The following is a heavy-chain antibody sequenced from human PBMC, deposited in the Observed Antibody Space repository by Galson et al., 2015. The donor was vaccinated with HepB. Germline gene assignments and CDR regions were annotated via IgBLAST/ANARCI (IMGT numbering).Heavy chain of an antibody. V-gene: IGHV4-59*01. J-gene: IGHJ4*02. D-gene: IGHD2-21*02. CDR2: IYYSGST. Sequence: QVQLQESGPGLVKPSETLSLTCTVSGGSISSYYWSWIRQPPGEGLEWIGYIYYSGSTNYNPSLKSRVTISVDTSKNQFSLKLSSVTAADTAVYYCARNPHCGGDCYFDYWGQGTLVTVSS. CDR3: ARNPHCGGDCYFDY. CDR1: GGSISSYY.